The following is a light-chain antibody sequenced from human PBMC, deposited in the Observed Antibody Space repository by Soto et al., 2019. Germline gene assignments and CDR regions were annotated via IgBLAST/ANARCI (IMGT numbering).Light chain of an antibody. CDR2: DVI. Sequence: QSVLTQPRSVSGSPGQSVTISCTGTRSDVGGYNFVSWYQHHPGKAPKLIIYDVIKRPSGVPDRFSGSKSGITASLTISGLQADDEADYYCCSYAATSTLVFGGGTKLTVL. J-gene: IGLJ3*02. CDR3: CSYAATSTLV. V-gene: IGLV2-11*01. CDR1: RSDVGGYNF.